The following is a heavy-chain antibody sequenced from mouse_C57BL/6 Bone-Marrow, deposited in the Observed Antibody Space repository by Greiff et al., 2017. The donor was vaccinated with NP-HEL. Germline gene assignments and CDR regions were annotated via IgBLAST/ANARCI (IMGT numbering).Heavy chain of an antibody. V-gene: IGHV1-64*01. J-gene: IGHJ3*01. CDR3: ARLSRVLAY. Sequence: VQLQQPGAELVKPGASVKLSCKASGYTFTSYWVHWVQQRPGQGLEWIGMIRPNSGSTNYNEKFKSKATLTVDKSSSTAYMQLSSLTSEDAAVYYCARLSRVLAYWGQGTLVTVSA. CDR1: GYTFTSYW. CDR2: IRPNSGST.